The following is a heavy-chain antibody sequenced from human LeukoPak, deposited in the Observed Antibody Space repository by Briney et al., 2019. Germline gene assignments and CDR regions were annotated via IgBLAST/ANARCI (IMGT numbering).Heavy chain of an antibody. CDR2: IDPSSGNT. V-gene: IGHV1-46*01. CDR1: GYALTNYY. D-gene: IGHD5-18*01. J-gene: IGHJ4*02. CDR3: ATYPGPTIQGSFDY. Sequence: ASVKVSCKASGYALTNYYMSWVRQAPGQGPEWMGAIDPSSGNTQFAPKFEGRVTVTTDTSTSTVYMGMSSLRSDDTAMYYCATYPGPTIQGSFDYWGQGTLVTVSS.